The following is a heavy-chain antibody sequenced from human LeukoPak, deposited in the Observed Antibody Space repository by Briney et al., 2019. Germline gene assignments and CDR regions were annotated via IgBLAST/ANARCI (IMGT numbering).Heavy chain of an antibody. D-gene: IGHD6-13*01. CDR1: GYTFINYE. CDR2: MNPNSGST. CDR3: ARGGRIAAAGSRPFDY. J-gene: IGHJ4*02. V-gene: IGHV1-8*01. Sequence: ASVKVSCKASGYTFINYEINWVRQATGQGLEWMGWMNPNSGSTGSAQNFQGRVTMTRNTSISTAYMELSSLRSEDTAVYYCARGGRIAAAGSRPFDYWGQGTLVTVSS.